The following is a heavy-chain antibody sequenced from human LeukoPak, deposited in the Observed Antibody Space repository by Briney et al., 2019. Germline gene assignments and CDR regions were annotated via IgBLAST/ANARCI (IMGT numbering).Heavy chain of an antibody. Sequence: GGSLRLSCAASGFTFSSYEMNWVRQAPGKGLEWVSYINSSGSTIYYADSVKGRFTISRDNAKNSLYLQMNSLRAEDTAVYYCARAYYYDSSGYFTLDYWGQGTLVTVSS. CDR3: ARAYYYDSSGYFTLDY. CDR1: GFTFSSYE. V-gene: IGHV3-48*03. D-gene: IGHD3-22*01. J-gene: IGHJ4*02. CDR2: INSSGSTI.